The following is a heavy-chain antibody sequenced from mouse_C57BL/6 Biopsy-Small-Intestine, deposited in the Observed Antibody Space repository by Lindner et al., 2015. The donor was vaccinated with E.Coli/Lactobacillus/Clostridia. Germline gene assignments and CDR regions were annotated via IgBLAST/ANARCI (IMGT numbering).Heavy chain of an antibody. CDR1: GYAFSSSW. CDR3: ARWLLHYYAMDY. J-gene: IGHJ4*01. D-gene: IGHD2-3*01. Sequence: VQLQESGPEVVKPGASVKISCKASGYAFSSSWMNWVKQRPGKGLEWIGRIYPGDGDTNYNGEFKGKATLTADKSSSTAYMQLSSLTSDDSAVYFCARWLLHYYAMDYWGQGTSVTLSS. CDR2: IYPGDGDT. V-gene: IGHV1-82*01.